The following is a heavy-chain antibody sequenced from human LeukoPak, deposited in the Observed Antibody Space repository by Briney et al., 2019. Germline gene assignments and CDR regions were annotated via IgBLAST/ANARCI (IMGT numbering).Heavy chain of an antibody. V-gene: IGHV1-2*02. J-gene: IGHJ4*02. CDR3: ARDAARGGITVTTEY. Sequence: ASVRVSCKASGYTFTGYYIHWVRQAPGQGLEWMGWINPNSGGTNYAQRFQGRVTMTRDTSISTAYMELSRLRSDDTAVYYCARDAARGGITVTTEYWGQGTLVTVSS. CDR2: INPNSGGT. CDR1: GYTFTGYY. D-gene: IGHD4-11*01.